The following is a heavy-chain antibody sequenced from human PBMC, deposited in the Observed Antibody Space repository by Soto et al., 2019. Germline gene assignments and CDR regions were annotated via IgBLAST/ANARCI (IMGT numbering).Heavy chain of an antibody. D-gene: IGHD3-3*01. J-gene: IGHJ4*02. V-gene: IGHV4-31*03. CDR1: GGSISSGGYY. Sequence: SETLSLTCTVSGGSISSGGYYWSWIRQHPGKGLEWIGYIYYSGSTYYNPSLKSRVTVSVDTSKNQFSLKLSSVTAADTAVYYCARVSHDFWSGYPIYYFDYWGQGTLVTVSS. CDR3: ARVSHDFWSGYPIYYFDY. CDR2: IYYSGST.